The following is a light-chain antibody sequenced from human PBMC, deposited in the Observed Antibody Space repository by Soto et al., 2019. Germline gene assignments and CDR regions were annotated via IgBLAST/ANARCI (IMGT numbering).Light chain of an antibody. CDR1: SSDVGASNY. CDR3: SSYTVTSTYVV. Sequence: QSALTQPASVSGSTGQSIIISCTGTSSDVGASNYVSWYQQHPGKAPKLILYEVSYRPSGVSYRFSGSKSGYTASLTISGLQAEDEGDYYCSSYTVTSTYVVFGGGTKLTVL. CDR2: EVS. V-gene: IGLV2-14*01. J-gene: IGLJ2*01.